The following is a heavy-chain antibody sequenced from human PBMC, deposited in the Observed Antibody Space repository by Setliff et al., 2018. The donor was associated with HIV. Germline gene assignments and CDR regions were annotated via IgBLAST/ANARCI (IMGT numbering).Heavy chain of an antibody. CDR2: INPKSGVA. CDR1: GYTFTDFY. D-gene: IGHD5-12*01. CDR3: ARAHLLVAMTRNWFDP. J-gene: IGHJ5*02. Sequence: ASVKVSCKASGYTFTDFYIHWVRQAPGQGLEWIGRINPKSGVADYLKKFQGRVTMTTDTSTNTAHMELIRPRFDDTAVYYCARAHLLVAMTRNWFDPWGQGTLVIFS. V-gene: IGHV1-2*06.